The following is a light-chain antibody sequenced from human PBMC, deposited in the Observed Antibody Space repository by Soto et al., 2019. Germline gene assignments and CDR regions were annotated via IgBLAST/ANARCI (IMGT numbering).Light chain of an antibody. V-gene: IGKV3-20*01. Sequence: EIMLTQSPGTLSLSPGERATLSCRASQSVTSSYLAWYQQKPGQAPRLLIYGASNRASGIPDRFSGSGSGTDFTLTIRRLEAEDFAVYYCQQYGSSSGTFGGGTKVDIK. J-gene: IGKJ4*01. CDR2: GAS. CDR3: QQYGSSSGT. CDR1: QSVTSSY.